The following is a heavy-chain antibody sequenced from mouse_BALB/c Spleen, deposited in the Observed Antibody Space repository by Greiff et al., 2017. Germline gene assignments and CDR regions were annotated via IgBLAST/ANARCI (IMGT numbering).Heavy chain of an antibody. CDR1: GFSLTSYG. Sequence: QVQLKQSGPGLVQPSQSLSITCTVSGFSLTSYGVHWVRQSPGKGLEWLGVIWSGGSTDYNAAFISRLSISKDNSKSQVFFKMNSLQANDTAIYYCARNRWFPYAMDYWGQGTSVTVSS. D-gene: IGHD2-3*01. J-gene: IGHJ4*01. CDR3: ARNRWFPYAMDY. V-gene: IGHV2-2*02. CDR2: IWSGGST.